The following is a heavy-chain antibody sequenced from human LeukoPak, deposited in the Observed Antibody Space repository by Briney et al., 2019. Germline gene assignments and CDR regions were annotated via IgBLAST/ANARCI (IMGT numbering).Heavy chain of an antibody. J-gene: IGHJ4*02. CDR1: GFTFSSYA. CDR3: ARDGSVAGPDY. V-gene: IGHV3-23*01. CDR2: ISAGGGST. Sequence: GGSLRLSCVASGFTFSSYAMGWVRQAPGKGLEWVSAISAGGGSTYCADSVKGRFTISRDNAKNTLYLQMNSLRAEDTAVYYCARDGSVAGPDYWGQGTLVTVSS. D-gene: IGHD6-19*01.